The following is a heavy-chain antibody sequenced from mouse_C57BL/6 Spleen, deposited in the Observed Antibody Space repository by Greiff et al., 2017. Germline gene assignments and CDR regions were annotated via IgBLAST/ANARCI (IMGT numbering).Heavy chain of an antibody. D-gene: IGHD1-1*01. J-gene: IGHJ4*01. Sequence: VQVVESGAELVKPGASVKMSCKASGYTFTTYPIEWMKQNHGKSLEWIGNFHPYNDDTKYNEKFKGKATLTVEKSSSTVYLELSRLTSDDSAVYYCARGGHGSPYYYAMDYWGQGTSVTVSS. CDR1: GYTFTTYP. V-gene: IGHV1-47*01. CDR3: ARGGHGSPYYYAMDY. CDR2: FHPYNDDT.